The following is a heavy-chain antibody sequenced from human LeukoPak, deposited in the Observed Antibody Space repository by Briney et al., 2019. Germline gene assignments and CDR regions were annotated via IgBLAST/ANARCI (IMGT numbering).Heavy chain of an antibody. D-gene: IGHD6-13*01. Sequence: GSLRLSCAASGFTFSSYGMHWVRQAPGKGLEWVAFIRYDGSNKYYADSVKGRFTISRDNAKNSLYLQMNSLRAEDTAVYYCAKTRRPYSSSWYEAFDIWGQGTMVTVSP. CDR1: GFTFSSYG. CDR3: AKTRRPYSSSWYEAFDI. J-gene: IGHJ3*02. V-gene: IGHV3-30*02. CDR2: IRYDGSNK.